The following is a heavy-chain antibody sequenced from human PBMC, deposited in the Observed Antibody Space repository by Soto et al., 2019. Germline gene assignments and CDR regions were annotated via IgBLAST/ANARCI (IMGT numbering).Heavy chain of an antibody. CDR1: GFTFSNCA. CDR2: ISGSGEST. V-gene: IGHV3-23*01. Sequence: GGSLRLSCAASGFTFSNCAMNWFRQAPGKGLEWVSTISGSGESTYYADSVKGRFTISRDNSKSTLYLQMNSLRAEDTAVYYCAKDRWNYDYFDFWGQGTLVTVSS. CDR3: AKDRWNYDYFDF. D-gene: IGHD1-7*01. J-gene: IGHJ4*02.